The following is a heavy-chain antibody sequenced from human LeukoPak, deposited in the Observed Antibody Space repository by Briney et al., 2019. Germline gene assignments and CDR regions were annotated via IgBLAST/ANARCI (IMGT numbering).Heavy chain of an antibody. CDR2: IYTSGST. CDR3: ARVRGGSYYNDWFDP. J-gene: IGHJ5*02. D-gene: IGHD1-26*01. V-gene: IGHV4-4*07. Sequence: PSETLSLTCTVYGGSISSYYWSWIRQPAGKGLEWIGRIYTSGSTNYNPSLKSRVTMSVDTSKNQFSLRLSSVTAADTAVYYCARVRGGSYYNDWFDPWGQGTLVTVSS. CDR1: GGSISSYY.